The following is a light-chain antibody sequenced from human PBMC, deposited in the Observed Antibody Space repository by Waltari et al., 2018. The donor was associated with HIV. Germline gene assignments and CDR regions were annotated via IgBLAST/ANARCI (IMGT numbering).Light chain of an antibody. CDR3: QQSSKWPPGWT. CDR1: SSRSNY. J-gene: IGKJ1*01. V-gene: IGKV3-11*01. CDR2: DAS. Sequence: IVFTQSPAPLAFAPWGRAPLSCKARSSRSNYLAWYQQKPGQAPRLLIYDASNRATCIPAKFSGSGSGTDCTLTISSLEPEDFAVYYCQQSSKWPPGWTFGQGTKVEIK.